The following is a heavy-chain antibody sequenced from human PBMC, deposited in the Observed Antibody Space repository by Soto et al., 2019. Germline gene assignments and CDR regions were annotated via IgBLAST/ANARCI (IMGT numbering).Heavy chain of an antibody. CDR3: AKDPRQAGYYYYGMDV. J-gene: IGHJ6*02. Sequence: GGAPRLSSAASGFDFSRDATSWVRQAAGKGLEWGSAISGSGGSTYYADSVKGRFTISRDNSKNTLYLQMNSLRAEDTAVYYCAKDPRQAGYYYYGMDVWGQGTTVTVSS. V-gene: IGHV3-23*01. CDR1: GFDFSRDA. CDR2: ISGSGGST.